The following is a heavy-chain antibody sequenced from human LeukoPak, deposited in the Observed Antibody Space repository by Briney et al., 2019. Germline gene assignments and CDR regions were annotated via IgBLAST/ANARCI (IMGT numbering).Heavy chain of an antibody. CDR3: ARERDGRFFDY. D-gene: IGHD5-24*01. Sequence: GGSLKLSCEVSGLIFRSYWMSWVRQAPGKGLEWVANINQDGSEKYFVDSVRGRFTISRDNAKNSLHLQMNTLRAEDTAVYYCARERDGRFFDYWGQGTLVTVSS. J-gene: IGHJ4*02. CDR1: GLIFRSYW. V-gene: IGHV3-7*01. CDR2: INQDGSEK.